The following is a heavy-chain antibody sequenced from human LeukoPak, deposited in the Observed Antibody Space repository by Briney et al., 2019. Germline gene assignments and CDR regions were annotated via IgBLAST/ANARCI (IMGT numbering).Heavy chain of an antibody. Sequence: SQTLSLTCAISGDSVSSNSAAWNWIRQSPSRGLEWLGRTYYRSKWYNDYAVSVKSRITINPDTSKNQFSLQLNSVTPEDTAVYFCAREGYCGGGTCRNWFDPWGQGTLVTVSS. CDR1: GDSVSSNSAA. J-gene: IGHJ5*02. CDR2: TYYRSKWYN. D-gene: IGHD2-15*01. CDR3: AREGYCGGGTCRNWFDP. V-gene: IGHV6-1*01.